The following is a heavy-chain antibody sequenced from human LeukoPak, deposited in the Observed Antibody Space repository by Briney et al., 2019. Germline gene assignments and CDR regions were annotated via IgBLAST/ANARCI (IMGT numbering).Heavy chain of an antibody. Sequence: GGSLRLSCAASGFTFSSYAMHWVRQAPGKGLEWVAVISYDGSNKYYADSVKGRFTISRDSAKNSLYLQMNSLRAEDTAVYYCARDPGSSGYLYYFDYWGQGTLVTVSS. CDR3: ARDPGSSGYLYYFDY. D-gene: IGHD3-22*01. J-gene: IGHJ4*02. V-gene: IGHV3-30-3*01. CDR2: ISYDGSNK. CDR1: GFTFSSYA.